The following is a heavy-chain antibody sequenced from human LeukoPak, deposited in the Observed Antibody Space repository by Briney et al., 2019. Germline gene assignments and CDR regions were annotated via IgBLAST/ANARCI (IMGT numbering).Heavy chain of an antibody. CDR2: IYYSGST. CDR3: ARIAIGSSSWSYSDY. CDR1: GFTFSDYY. V-gene: IGHV4-38-2*01. Sequence: GSLRLSCAASGFTFSDYYMSWIRQPPGKGLEWIGSIYYSGSTYYNPSLKSRVTISVDTSKNQFSLKLSSVTAADTAVYYCARIAIGSSSWSYSDYWGQGTLVTVSS. J-gene: IGHJ4*02. D-gene: IGHD6-13*01.